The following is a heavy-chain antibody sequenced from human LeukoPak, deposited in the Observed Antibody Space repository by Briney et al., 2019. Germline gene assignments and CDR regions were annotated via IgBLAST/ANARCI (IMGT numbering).Heavy chain of an antibody. CDR3: AKPHGAAY. V-gene: IGHV3-23*01. CDR2: ISYNGDDT. Sequence: GGSLRLSCAASGFIFSDYDMTWVRQAPGKGLEWVSLISYNGDDTFYADSVKGRFTISRDNSKSTLYLHIDSLRVDDTAMYFCAKPHGAAYWGQGTLVTVSS. J-gene: IGHJ4*02. CDR1: GFIFSDYD. D-gene: IGHD3-10*01.